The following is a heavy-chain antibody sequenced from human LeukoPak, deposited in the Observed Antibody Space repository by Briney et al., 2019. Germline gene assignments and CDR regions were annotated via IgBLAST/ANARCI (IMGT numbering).Heavy chain of an antibody. CDR1: GDSFSTSSYF. CDR2: IYFTGST. D-gene: IGHD3-3*01. V-gene: IGHV4-39*07. Sequence: PSETLSLTCIVSGDSFSTSSYFWGWIRQPPGQGLEWIGAIYFTGSTYYNPSLKSRVTISVDTSKNQFSLKLSSVTAADTAVYYCARDSTIFGVVIPMDVWGKGTTVTVSS. J-gene: IGHJ6*04. CDR3: ARDSTIFGVVIPMDV.